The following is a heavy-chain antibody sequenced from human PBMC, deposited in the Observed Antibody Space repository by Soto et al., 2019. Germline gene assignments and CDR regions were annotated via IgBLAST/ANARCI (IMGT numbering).Heavy chain of an antibody. J-gene: IGHJ4*02. CDR2: IYYSGST. V-gene: IGHV4-61*01. D-gene: IGHD6-19*01. CDR3: ARALPGIAVAGTRPMQN. Sequence: TETLSLTCTVSGGSVSSGSYYWSWIRQPPGKVLEWIGYIYYSGSTNYNPSLKSRVTISVDTSKNQFSLKLGSVTAADTPVYYCARALPGIAVAGTRPMQNWGQGTLVTVSS. CDR1: GGSVSSGSYY.